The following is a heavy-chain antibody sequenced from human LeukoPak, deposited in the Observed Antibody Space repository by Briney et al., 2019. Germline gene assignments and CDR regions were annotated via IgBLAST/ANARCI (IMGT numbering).Heavy chain of an antibody. Sequence: GRSLRLSCAASGFTFSSYAMHWVRQAPGKGLEWVAVITYDGSNKYYANSVMGRFTISRDNSKNTLYLQVNSLTTEDTAVYYCARGVDSGWDWGQGTLVTVSS. CDR3: ARGVDSGWD. V-gene: IGHV3-30-3*01. D-gene: IGHD6-19*01. CDR1: GFTFSSYA. CDR2: ITYDGSNK. J-gene: IGHJ4*02.